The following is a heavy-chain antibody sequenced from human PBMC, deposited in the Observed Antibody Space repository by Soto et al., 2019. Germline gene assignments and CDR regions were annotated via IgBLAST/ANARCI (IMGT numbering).Heavy chain of an antibody. CDR2: ISTYNGNT. CDR1: GYNLTNYG. J-gene: IGHJ4*02. V-gene: IGHV1-18*01. D-gene: IGHD6-19*01. Sequence: QVQLVQSGAEVKKPGASVRVSCKASGYNLTNYGISWVRQAPGQGLEWMGWISTYNGNTNYAQRLQGRVTMGTDTSASTAYMELRSLRSDDTAVYYCARETGYSSGWNLWGQGTQVTVSS. CDR3: ARETGYSSGWNL.